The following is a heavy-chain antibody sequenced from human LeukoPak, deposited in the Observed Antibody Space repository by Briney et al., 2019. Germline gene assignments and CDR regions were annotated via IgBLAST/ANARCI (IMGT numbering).Heavy chain of an antibody. Sequence: GGSLRLSCAVSGFTFSSFAMTWVRQAPGKGLEWVSSISSRHLTPYYTDSVKGRFTISRDNSKNTLYLQMNSLRAEDTAVYYCTKDPNGDYVGAFDPWGQGTLVTVSS. CDR2: ISSRHLTP. V-gene: IGHV3-23*01. CDR3: TKDPNGDYVGAFDP. J-gene: IGHJ5*02. CDR1: GFTFSSFA. D-gene: IGHD4-17*01.